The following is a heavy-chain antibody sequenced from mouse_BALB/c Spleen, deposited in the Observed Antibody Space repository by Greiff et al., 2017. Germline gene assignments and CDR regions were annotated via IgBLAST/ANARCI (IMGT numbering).Heavy chain of an antibody. CDR1: GYSITSDYA. D-gene: IGHD3-3*01. Sequence: EVKVEESGPGLVKPSQSLSLTCTVTGYSITSDYAWNWIRQFPGNKLEWMGYISYSGSTSYNPSLKSRISITRDTSKNQFFLQLNSVTTEDTATYYCAREGRRWFAYWGQGTLVTVSA. J-gene: IGHJ3*01. CDR2: ISYSGST. CDR3: AREGRRWFAY. V-gene: IGHV3-2*02.